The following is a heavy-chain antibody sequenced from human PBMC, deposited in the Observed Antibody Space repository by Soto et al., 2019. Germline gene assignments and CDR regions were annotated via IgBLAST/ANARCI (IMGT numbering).Heavy chain of an antibody. J-gene: IGHJ5*02. Sequence: PSETLSLTCTVSGGSISSYYWSWIRQPPGKGLEWIGYTYYSGSTNYNPSLKSRVTISVDTSKNQFSLKLSSVTAADTAVYYCARQGLPEREFDPWGQGTLVTVSS. D-gene: IGHD1-1*01. CDR3: ARQGLPEREFDP. CDR1: GGSISSYY. CDR2: TYYSGST. V-gene: IGHV4-59*08.